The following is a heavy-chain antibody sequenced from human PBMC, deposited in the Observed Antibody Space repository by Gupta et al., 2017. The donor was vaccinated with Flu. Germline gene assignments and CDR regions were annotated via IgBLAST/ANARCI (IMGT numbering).Heavy chain of an antibody. CDR2: INTDIGNT. D-gene: IGHD3-10*01. CDR3: AREWFGELRYYYFDH. Sequence: YPIHWVRQAPGQRLEWMGWINTDIGNTKYSQKFQGRVTITRDTSASTAYMELSSLRSEDTAVYYCAREWFGELRYYYFDHWGQGTLVTVSS. V-gene: IGHV1-3*04. CDR1: YP. J-gene: IGHJ4*02.